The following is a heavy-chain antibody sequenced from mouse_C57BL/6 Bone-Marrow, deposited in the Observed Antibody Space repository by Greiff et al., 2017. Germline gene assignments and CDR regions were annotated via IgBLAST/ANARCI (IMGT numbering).Heavy chain of an antibody. CDR3: ARALCYWYFGV. Sequence: QVQLQQPGAELVRPGTSVKLSCKASGYTFTSYWMHWVKQRPGQGLEWIGVIDPSDSYTNYNQKFKGKATLTVDTSSSTAYMQLSSLTSEDSAVYYCARALCYWYFGVWGTGTTVTVSS. CDR1: GYTFTSYW. CDR2: IDPSDSYT. J-gene: IGHJ1*03. V-gene: IGHV1-59*01.